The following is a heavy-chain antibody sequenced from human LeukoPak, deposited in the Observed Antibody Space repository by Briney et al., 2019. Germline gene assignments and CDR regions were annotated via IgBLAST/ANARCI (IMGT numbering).Heavy chain of an antibody. J-gene: IGHJ6*03. CDR1: GFTFSSYG. CDR3: AKVRQGCSSTSCYTWDYYYYYMDV. CDR2: IRYDGSNK. V-gene: IGHV3-30*02. Sequence: GGSLRLSCAASGFTFSSYGMHWVRQAPGKGLEWVAFIRYDGSNKYYADSVKGRFTISRDNSKNTLYLQMNSLRAEDTAVYYCAKVRQGCSSTSCYTWDYYYYYMDVWGKGTTVTVSS. D-gene: IGHD2-2*02.